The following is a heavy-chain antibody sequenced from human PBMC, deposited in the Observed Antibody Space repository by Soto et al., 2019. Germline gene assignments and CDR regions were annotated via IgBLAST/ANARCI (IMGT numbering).Heavy chain of an antibody. CDR3: ARSPRYFDWYNWFDP. V-gene: IGHV1-18*01. CDR1: GYTFTSYG. Sequence: GASVKVSCKASGYTFTSYGISWVRQAPGQGLEWMGWISAYNGNTNYAQKLQGRVTMTTDTSTSTAYMELRSLRSDDTAVYYCARSPRYFDWYNWFDPWGKGTLVTVSS. J-gene: IGHJ5*02. CDR2: ISAYNGNT. D-gene: IGHD3-9*01.